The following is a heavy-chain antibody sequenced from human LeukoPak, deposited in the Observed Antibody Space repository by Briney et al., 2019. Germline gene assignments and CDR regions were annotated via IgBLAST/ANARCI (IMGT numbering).Heavy chain of an antibody. D-gene: IGHD3-22*01. Sequence: GGSLRLSCAASGFTFSSYAMHWVRQAPGKGLEWVAVISYDGSNKYYADSVKGRFTISRDNSKNTLYLQMNSLRAEDTAVNYCARAPTPYDSSGYSNAWGQGTLVTVSS. CDR2: ISYDGSNK. V-gene: IGHV3-30*04. CDR1: GFTFSSYA. J-gene: IGHJ5*02. CDR3: ARAPTPYDSSGYSNA.